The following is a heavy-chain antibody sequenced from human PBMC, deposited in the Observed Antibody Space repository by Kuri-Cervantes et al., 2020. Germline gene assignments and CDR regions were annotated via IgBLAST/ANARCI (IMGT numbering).Heavy chain of an antibody. D-gene: IGHD6-19*01. Sequence: GGSLRLSCAASGFTFSSYSMNRVRQAPGKGLEWVPSISSSSSYIYYADSVKGRFTISRDNSKNTLYLQMNSLRAEDTAVYYCARVGVYSSGWGGNYYYGMDVWGQGTTVTVSS. CDR3: ARVGVYSSGWGGNYYYGMDV. CDR1: GFTFSSYS. V-gene: IGHV3-21*04. CDR2: ISSSSSYI. J-gene: IGHJ6*02.